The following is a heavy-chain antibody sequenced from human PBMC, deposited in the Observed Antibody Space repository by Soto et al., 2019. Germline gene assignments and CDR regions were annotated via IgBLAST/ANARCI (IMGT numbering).Heavy chain of an antibody. V-gene: IGHV1-8*01. CDR2: VNPYSGNT. D-gene: IGHD3-16*01. Sequence: QVQLVQSGAEVKKPGSSVKVSCKASGYTFSDYDINWVRQAAGQGLEWMGWVNPYSGNTGYAQKFQGRVTMTTDTSITTAYMELSSLRFEDTAVYYCARGRFRRTWFDPWGQGTLVTISS. CDR1: GYTFSDYD. CDR3: ARGRFRRTWFDP. J-gene: IGHJ5*02.